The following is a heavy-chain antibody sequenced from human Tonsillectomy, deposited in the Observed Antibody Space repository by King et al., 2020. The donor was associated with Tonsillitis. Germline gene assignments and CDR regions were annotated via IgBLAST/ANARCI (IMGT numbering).Heavy chain of an antibody. CDR3: ARDLRPPYYFDY. J-gene: IGHJ4*02. CDR2: ISSSSIYI. CDR1: GFTFSSYS. V-gene: IGHV3-21*01. Sequence: VQLVESGGGLVKPGESLRLSCAASGFTFSSYSMNWVRQAPGKGLEWVSSISSSSIYIYYADSVKGRFTISRDNAKNSLSLKMNSLRAEDTAVYYCARDLRPPYYFDYWGQGPLVTVSS.